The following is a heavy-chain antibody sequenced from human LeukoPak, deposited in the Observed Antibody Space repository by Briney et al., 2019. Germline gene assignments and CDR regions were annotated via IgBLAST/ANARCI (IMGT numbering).Heavy chain of an antibody. CDR1: GFIFDNYG. J-gene: IGHJ4*02. Sequence: PGGSLRLSCAASGFIFDNYGMSWVRQAPGKGLEWVSGINWNGAGTGYADSVKGRFTISRDKAKNSLYLQMNSLRAEDTALYYCARVTVYYDSSGYFDYWGQETLVTVSS. D-gene: IGHD3-22*01. CDR3: ARVTVYYDSSGYFDY. V-gene: IGHV3-20*04. CDR2: INWNGAGT.